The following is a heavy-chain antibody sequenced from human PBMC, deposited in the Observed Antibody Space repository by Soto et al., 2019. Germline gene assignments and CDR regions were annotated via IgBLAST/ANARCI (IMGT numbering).Heavy chain of an antibody. CDR2: ISAYNGNT. J-gene: IGHJ5*02. CDR3: ARTKSGDSPPP. Sequence: QVQLVQSGAEVKKPGASVKVSCKASGYTFTSYGISWVRQAPGQGLEWMGWISAYNGNTNYAQKLQGRVTMTTDTSASRAYVELGSLRSDATAVYSCARTKSGDSPPPGGQGPLVTVSP. CDR1: GYTFTSYG. V-gene: IGHV1-18*01. D-gene: IGHD4-17*01.